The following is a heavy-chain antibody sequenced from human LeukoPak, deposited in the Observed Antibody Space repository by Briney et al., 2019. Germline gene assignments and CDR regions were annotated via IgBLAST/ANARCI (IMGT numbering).Heavy chain of an antibody. CDR2: IYYSGST. CDR3: ASPSSIAARGGLYYFDY. V-gene: IGHV4-39*01. Sequence: PSETLSLTCTVSGGSISSSSYYWGWIRQPPGKGLEWIGSIYYSGSTYYNPSLKSRVTISVDTSKNQFSLKLSSVTAADTAVYYCASPSSIAARGGLYYFDYWGQGTLVTVPS. CDR1: GGSISSSSYY. D-gene: IGHD6-6*01. J-gene: IGHJ4*02.